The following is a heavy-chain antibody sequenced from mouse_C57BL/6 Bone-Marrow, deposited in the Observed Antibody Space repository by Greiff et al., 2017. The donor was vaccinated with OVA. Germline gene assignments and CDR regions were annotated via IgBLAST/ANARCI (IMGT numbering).Heavy chain of an antibody. CDR3: ARGDGYYLRFAY. J-gene: IGHJ3*01. CDR1: GYTFTDYY. V-gene: IGHV1-76*01. CDR2: IYPGSGNT. D-gene: IGHD2-3*01. Sequence: QVQLQQSGAELVRPGASVKLSCKASGYTFTDYYINWVKQRPGQGLEWIARIYPGSGNTYYNEKFKGKATLTAEKSSSTAYMQLSSLTSEVSAVYFCARGDGYYLRFAYWGQGTLVTVSA.